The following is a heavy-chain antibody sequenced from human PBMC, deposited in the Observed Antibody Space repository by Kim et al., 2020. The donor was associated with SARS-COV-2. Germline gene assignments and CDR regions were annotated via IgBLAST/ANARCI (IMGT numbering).Heavy chain of an antibody. CDR3: AKGGAMVRGVITGRYYGMDV. V-gene: IGHV3-23*01. J-gene: IGHJ6*02. CDR1: GFTFSSYA. CDR2: ISGSGGST. Sequence: GGSLRLSCAASGFTFSSYAMSWVRQAPGKGLEWVSAISGSGGSTYYADSVKGRFTISRDNSKNTLYLQMNSLRAEDTAVYYCAKGGAMVRGVITGRYYGMDVWGQGTTVTVSS. D-gene: IGHD3-10*01.